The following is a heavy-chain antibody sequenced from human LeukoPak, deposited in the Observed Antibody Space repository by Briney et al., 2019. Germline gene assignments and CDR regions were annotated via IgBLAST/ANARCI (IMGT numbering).Heavy chain of an antibody. J-gene: IGHJ4*02. V-gene: IGHV4-34*01. Sequence: MPSETLSLTCAVYGGSFSGYYWSWIRQPPGKGLEWIGEINHSGSTNYNPSLKSRVTISVDTSKNQFSLKLSSVTAADTAVYYCGTVSGTSAIVYWGQGTLVAVSS. CDR1: GGSFSGYY. CDR3: GTVSGTSAIVY. D-gene: IGHD3-10*01. CDR2: INHSGST.